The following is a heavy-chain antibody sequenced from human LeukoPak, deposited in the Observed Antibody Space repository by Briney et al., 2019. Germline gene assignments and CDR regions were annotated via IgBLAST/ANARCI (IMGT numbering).Heavy chain of an antibody. Sequence: PSETLSLTCTVSGGSISSGDYYWSWIRQPPGKGLEWIGYIYYSGSTYYNPSLKSRVTISVDTSKNQFSLKLSSVTAADTAVYYCARHSVGHDVVPAAIGGYYYYYMDVWGKGTTVTVSS. D-gene: IGHD2-2*02. CDR2: IYYSGST. CDR3: ARHSVGHDVVPAAIGGYYYYYMDV. V-gene: IGHV4-30-4*08. CDR1: GGSISSGDYY. J-gene: IGHJ6*03.